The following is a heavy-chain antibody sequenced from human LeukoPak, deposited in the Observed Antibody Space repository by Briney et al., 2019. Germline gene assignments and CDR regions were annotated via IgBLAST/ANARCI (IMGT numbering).Heavy chain of an antibody. CDR2: ISAYNGNT. CDR1: GYTFTSYG. V-gene: IGHV1-18*01. D-gene: IGHD3-3*01. J-gene: IGHJ3*02. Sequence: ASVKVSCKASGYTFTSYGISWVRQAPGQGLEWMGWISAYNGNTNYAQKLQGRVTMTTDTSTSTAYMELRSLRSDDTAVYYCARALTDFWSGYSRDDAFDIWGQGTMVTVFS. CDR3: ARALTDFWSGYSRDDAFDI.